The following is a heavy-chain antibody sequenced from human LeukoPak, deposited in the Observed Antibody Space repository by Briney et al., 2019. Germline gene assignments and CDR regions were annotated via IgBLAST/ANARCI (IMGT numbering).Heavy chain of an antibody. CDR1: GFTFSDYY. CDR2: IKQDGSQK. D-gene: IGHD6-13*01. CDR3: AKDDNSWSLDY. Sequence: GGSLRLSCAASGFTFSDYYMSWVRQAPGKGLERVASIKQDGSQKYYGDSVKGRFTISRDNAKNSLYLQMNSLRAEDTAFYYCAKDDNSWSLDYWGQGTLVTVSS. V-gene: IGHV3-7*01. J-gene: IGHJ4*02.